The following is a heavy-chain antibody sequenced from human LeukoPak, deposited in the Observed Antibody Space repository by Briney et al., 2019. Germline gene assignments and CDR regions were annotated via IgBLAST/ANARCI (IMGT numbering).Heavy chain of an antibody. D-gene: IGHD2-21*02. CDR3: ARDLAYCGGDCYSDVYDI. V-gene: IGHV1-18*01. CDR2: ISTYNGNT. J-gene: IGHJ3*02. Sequence: GSVKVSCKASGYTFTSYGLSWVRQAPGQGLQWMGWISTYNGNTYYAQKFQGRVTMTTDTSTSTAYMEVRSLRSDDTAVYYCARDLAYCGGDCYSDVYDIWGQGTMVTVSS. CDR1: GYTFTSYG.